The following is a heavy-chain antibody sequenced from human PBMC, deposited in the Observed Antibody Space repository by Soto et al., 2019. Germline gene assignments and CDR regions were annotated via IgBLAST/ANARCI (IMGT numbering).Heavy chain of an antibody. CDR2: IKQDGSEK. Sequence: EVQLVESGGGLVQPGGSPRLSCAASGFTFSSYWMSWVRQAPGKGLEWVANIKQDGSEKYYVDSVKGRFTISRDNAKNSLYLQMNSLRAEDTAVYYCARVDVVVPAAPSSYYYYGMDVWGQGTTVTVSS. CDR1: GFTFSSYW. V-gene: IGHV3-7*03. J-gene: IGHJ6*02. CDR3: ARVDVVVPAAPSSYYYYGMDV. D-gene: IGHD2-2*01.